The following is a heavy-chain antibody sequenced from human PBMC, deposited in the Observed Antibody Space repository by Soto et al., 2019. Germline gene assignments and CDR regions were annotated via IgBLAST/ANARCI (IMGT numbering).Heavy chain of an antibody. CDR1: GYTFTSYA. Sequence: ASVKVSCKASGYTFTSYAMHWVRQAPGQRLEWMGWINAGNGNTKYSQKFQGRVTITRDTSASTAYMELSSLRSEDTAVYYCARDPSIVGATEIPFDYWGQGTLVTVSS. CDR3: ARDPSIVGATEIPFDY. CDR2: INAGNGNT. V-gene: IGHV1-3*01. D-gene: IGHD1-26*01. J-gene: IGHJ4*02.